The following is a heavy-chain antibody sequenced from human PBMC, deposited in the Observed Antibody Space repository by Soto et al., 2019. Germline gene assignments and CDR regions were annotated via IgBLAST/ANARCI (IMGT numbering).Heavy chain of an antibody. Sequence: QVQLVQSGAEVKKPGSSVKVSCKASGGTFSSYAISWVRQAPGQGLEWMGGIIPIFGTANYAQKFQGRVTITADESTSTGYMELRSLRSEDTAVYYFARDRAVGWELPPWYGMDVWGQGTTVTVSS. J-gene: IGHJ6*02. D-gene: IGHD1-7*01. CDR1: GGTFSSYA. CDR2: IIPIFGTA. V-gene: IGHV1-69*12. CDR3: ARDRAVGWELPPWYGMDV.